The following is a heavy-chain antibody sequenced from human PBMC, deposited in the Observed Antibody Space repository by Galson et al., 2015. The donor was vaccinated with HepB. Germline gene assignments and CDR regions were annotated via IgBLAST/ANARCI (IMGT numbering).Heavy chain of an antibody. CDR1: GFIFSSYS. V-gene: IGHV3-21*01. CDR2: ISDGSSYK. CDR3: ARDAQSSSTSP. Sequence: LRLSCAASGFIFSSYSMKWVRQAPGKGLEWVSSISDGSSYKYYADSVKGRFTISRDNAKNSLYLQMNSLRAEDTAVYYCARDAQSSSTSPWGQGTLVTVSA. J-gene: IGHJ5*02. D-gene: IGHD2-2*01.